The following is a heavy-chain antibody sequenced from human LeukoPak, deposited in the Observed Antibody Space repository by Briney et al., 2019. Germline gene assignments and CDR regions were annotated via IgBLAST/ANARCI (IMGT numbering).Heavy chain of an antibody. CDR3: AELGITMIGGV. D-gene: IGHD3-10*02. CDR1: GFTFDDYG. J-gene: IGHJ6*04. CDR2: ISGSGGNT. V-gene: IGHV3-23*01. Sequence: GGSLRLSCAASGFTFDDYGTSWVRQAPGKGLEWVSTISGSGGNTYYADSVKGRFTISRDNAKNSLYLQMNSLRAEDTAVYYCAELGITMIGGVWGKGTTVTISS.